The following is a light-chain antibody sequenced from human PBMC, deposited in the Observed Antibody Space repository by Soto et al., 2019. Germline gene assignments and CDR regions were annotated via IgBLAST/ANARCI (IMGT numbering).Light chain of an antibody. CDR1: QGISTY. J-gene: IGKJ1*01. Sequence: DIEMTQSPWSLSESAGERVTITCRASQGISTYLNWYQQKPGKAPKLLIYAASSLQSGVPSRFSGSGSETDFTLTISSLQPEDFATYSCQQNYSTPWTFGQGTKVDIK. V-gene: IGKV1-39*01. CDR3: QQNYSTPWT. CDR2: AAS.